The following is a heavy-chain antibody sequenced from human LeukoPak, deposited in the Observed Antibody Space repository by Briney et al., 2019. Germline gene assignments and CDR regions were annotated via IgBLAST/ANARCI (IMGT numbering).Heavy chain of an antibody. Sequence: SETLSLTCTVSGGSFSTYYWSWIRQPAGKGLEWIGHIYTSGATNHNPSLKSRVTMSIDTSKNQFSLKLSSVTAADTAVYYCARDAKYYYGSRTYFFFEYWGQGTLLTVSS. CDR2: IYTSGAT. V-gene: IGHV4-4*07. D-gene: IGHD3-10*01. CDR3: ARDAKYYYGSRTYFFFEY. CDR1: GGSFSTYY. J-gene: IGHJ4*02.